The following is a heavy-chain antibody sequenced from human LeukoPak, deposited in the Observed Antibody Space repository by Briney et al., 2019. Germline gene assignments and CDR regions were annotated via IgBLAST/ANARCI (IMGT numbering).Heavy chain of an antibody. D-gene: IGHD2-2*01. CDR1: GYTFTGYY. V-gene: IGHV1-2*02. Sequence: ASVKVSCQASGYTFTGYYMHWVRQAPGQGLEWMGRINLNSGGTNYAQKFQGRVTMTRDTSISTAYMELSRLRSDDTAVYYCAREEKYCRSTSCYGYWFDPWGQGTLVTVSS. CDR3: AREEKYCRSTSCYGYWFDP. CDR2: INLNSGGT. J-gene: IGHJ5*02.